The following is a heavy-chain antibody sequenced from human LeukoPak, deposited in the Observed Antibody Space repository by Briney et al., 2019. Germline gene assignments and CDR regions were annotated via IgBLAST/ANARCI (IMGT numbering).Heavy chain of an antibody. Sequence: PGRSLRLSCAASGFTFSSYAMHWVRQAPGKGLEWVAVISYDGSNKYYADSVKGRFTISRDNSKNTLYLQMNSLRAEDTAVYYCARGSYGILTGYPYYFDYWGQGTLVTVSS. CDR3: ARGSYGILTGYPYYFDY. J-gene: IGHJ4*02. D-gene: IGHD3-9*01. CDR2: ISYDGSNK. V-gene: IGHV3-30*04. CDR1: GFTFSSYA.